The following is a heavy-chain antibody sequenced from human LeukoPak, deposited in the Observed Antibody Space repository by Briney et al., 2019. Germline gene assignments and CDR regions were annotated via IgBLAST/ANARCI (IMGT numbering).Heavy chain of an antibody. CDR2: ISSSGSTI. D-gene: IGHD6-13*01. J-gene: IGHJ6*03. V-gene: IGHV3-48*03. CDR1: GFTFSSYE. Sequence: GGSLRLPCAASGFTFSSYEMNWVRQAPGKGLEWVSYISSSGSTIYYADSVKGRFTISRDNAKNSLYLQMNSLRAEDTAVYYCATTLYSSSWLSAYYYYYYMDVWGKGTTVTVSS. CDR3: ATTLYSSSWLSAYYYYYYMDV.